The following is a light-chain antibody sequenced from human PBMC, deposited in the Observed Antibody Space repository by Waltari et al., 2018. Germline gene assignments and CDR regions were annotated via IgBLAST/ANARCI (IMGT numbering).Light chain of an antibody. CDR2: DVS. CDR1: SSDVGAYNY. CDR3: SSYISSSTLEL. V-gene: IGLV2-14*03. Sequence: QSALTQPASVSGSPGQSITISCTGPSSDVGAYNYVSWDQQHPGKAPKLMLFDVSNRPSGVSNRFSGSKSGNTASLTISGLQAEDEAGYYCSSYISSSTLELFGGGTSLTVL. J-gene: IGLJ2*01.